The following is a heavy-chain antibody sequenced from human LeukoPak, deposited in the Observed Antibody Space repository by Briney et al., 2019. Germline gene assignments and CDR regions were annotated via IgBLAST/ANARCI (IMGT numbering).Heavy chain of an antibody. V-gene: IGHV1-2*02. CDR2: INPNSGGT. J-gene: IGHJ3*02. D-gene: IGHD3-22*01. Sequence: ASVKVSCKASGYTFTARYMHWVRQPPGQGLEWMGWINPNSGGTKYAQNFQGRVTMTRDTSIRTVYMELSRLRSDDTAVYYCARDYYDNSGFGAFDIWGQGTMVTVSS. CDR3: ARDYYDNSGFGAFDI. CDR1: GYTFTARY.